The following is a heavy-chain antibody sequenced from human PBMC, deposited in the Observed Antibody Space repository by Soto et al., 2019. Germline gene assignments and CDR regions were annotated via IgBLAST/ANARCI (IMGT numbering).Heavy chain of an antibody. CDR2: ISSSGSTI. D-gene: IGHD6-6*01. V-gene: IGHV3-11*01. CDR1: GFTFSDYY. J-gene: IGHJ5*02. CDR3: ARSSIAAKNWFDP. Sequence: GGSLRLSCAASGFTFSDYYMSWIRQAPGKGLEWVSYISSSGSTIYYADSVKGRFTISRDNAKNSLYLQMNSLRAEDTAVYYCARSSIAAKNWFDPWGQGTLVTVSS.